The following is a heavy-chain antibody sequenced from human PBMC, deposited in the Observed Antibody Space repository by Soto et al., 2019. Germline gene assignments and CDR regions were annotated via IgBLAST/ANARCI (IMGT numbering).Heavy chain of an antibody. D-gene: IGHD3-10*01. V-gene: IGHV4-34*01. Sequence: SETLSLTCAVYGGSFSGYYWSWIRQPPGKGLEWIGEINHSGSTNYNPSLKSRVTISVDTSKNQFSLKLSSVTAADTAVYYCARAKRITMVRGTRSRFWDYWGQGTLVTVSS. CDR3: ARAKRITMVRGTRSRFWDY. CDR2: INHSGST. CDR1: GGSFSGYY. J-gene: IGHJ4*02.